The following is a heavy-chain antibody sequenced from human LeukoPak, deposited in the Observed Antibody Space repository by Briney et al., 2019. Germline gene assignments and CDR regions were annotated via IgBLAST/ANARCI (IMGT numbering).Heavy chain of an antibody. J-gene: IGHJ4*02. Sequence: PGGSLRLSCAASGFTFSNYGMSWLRQAPGKGLEWVSTVLSDGATHYADSVTGRFTVSRDNSKNMLYLQMNSLRAEDTAIYYCAKDLYGSESTWGQGILVTVSS. CDR2: VLSDGAT. D-gene: IGHD3-10*01. V-gene: IGHV3-23*01. CDR1: GFTFSNYG. CDR3: AKDLYGSEST.